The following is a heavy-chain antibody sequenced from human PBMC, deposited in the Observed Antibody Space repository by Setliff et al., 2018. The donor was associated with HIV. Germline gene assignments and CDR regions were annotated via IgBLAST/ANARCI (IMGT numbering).Heavy chain of an antibody. D-gene: IGHD3-10*01. CDR1: GDSMSSGDYS. Sequence: PSETLSLTCAVSGDSMSSGDYSWNWIRQSPGKGLEWIGYIYPSGRTYYNPSLKNRVTMSIDRSKEQFSLNLSSVTAADTALYFCVREGAGSGSYYLDFWGQGILVTVSS. V-gene: IGHV4-30-2*06. J-gene: IGHJ4*02. CDR3: VREGAGSGSYYLDF. CDR2: IYPSGRT.